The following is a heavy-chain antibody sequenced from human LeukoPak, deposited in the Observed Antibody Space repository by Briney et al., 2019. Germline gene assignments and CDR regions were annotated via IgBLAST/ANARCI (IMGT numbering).Heavy chain of an antibody. J-gene: IGHJ6*03. D-gene: IGHD5-18*01. CDR2: ISSSGSTI. V-gene: IGHV3-48*03. CDR1: GFTFSSYE. Sequence: GGSLRLSCAASGFTFSSYEMNWVRQAPGKGLEWVSYISSSGSTIYYADSVKGRFTISRDNAKNSLYLQMNSLRAEDTAVYYCAKEDTAMVMGYYYYYMDVWGKGTTVTISS. CDR3: AKEDTAMVMGYYYYYMDV.